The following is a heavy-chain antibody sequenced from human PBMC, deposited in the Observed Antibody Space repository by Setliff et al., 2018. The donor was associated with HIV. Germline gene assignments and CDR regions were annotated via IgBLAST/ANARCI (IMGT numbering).Heavy chain of an antibody. Sequence: SETLSLTCTVSGGSISNHFWTWIRQSPGKGLEWIGSMYYGGSATYNPSLKSRVTMSVDTSKNQFSLKLTSVTAADTAVYFCARTDHTSSSDFWGQGTLVTVSS. CDR3: ARTDHTSSSDF. V-gene: IGHV4-59*11. CDR2: MYYGGSA. J-gene: IGHJ4*02. CDR1: GGSISNHF. D-gene: IGHD6-6*01.